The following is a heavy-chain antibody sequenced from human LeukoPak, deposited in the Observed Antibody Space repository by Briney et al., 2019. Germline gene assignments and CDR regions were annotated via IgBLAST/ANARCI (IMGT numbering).Heavy chain of an antibody. D-gene: IGHD2-21*02. CDR3: ARGRRYCGGDCYLNWFDP. CDR1: GYTFTSYD. Sequence: ASVKVSCKASGYTFTSYDINWVRQATGQGLEWMGWMNPNSGNTGYAQKFQGRVTMTRNTSISTAYMELSSLRSEDTAVYYCARGRRYCGGDCYLNWFDPWGQGTLVTVSS. CDR2: MNPNSGNT. J-gene: IGHJ5*02. V-gene: IGHV1-8*01.